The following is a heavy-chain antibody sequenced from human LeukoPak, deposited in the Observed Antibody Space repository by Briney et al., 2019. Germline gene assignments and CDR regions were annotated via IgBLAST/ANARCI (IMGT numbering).Heavy chain of an antibody. V-gene: IGHV1-3*01. D-gene: IGHD3-10*01. CDR3: ARRPDDDYYGAGSYGY. CDR2: INADNGNT. J-gene: IGHJ4*02. CDR1: GYTFTNYP. Sequence: ASVKVSCKASGYTFTNYPIHWVRQAPGQRLEWMGWINADNGNTKYSQNFQGRVTITRDTSATTAYMEVRSLRYEDTAVYYCARRPDDDYYGAGSYGYWGQGTLVTVSS.